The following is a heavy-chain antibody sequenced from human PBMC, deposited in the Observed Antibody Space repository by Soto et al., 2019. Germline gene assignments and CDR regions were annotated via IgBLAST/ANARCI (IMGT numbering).Heavy chain of an antibody. J-gene: IGHJ6*02. CDR3: ARESGDPTDLHYYSYYGMDV. CDR1: GGTVSSYA. V-gene: IGHV1-69*01. Sequence: QVQLVQSGAEVKKPGSSVKVSCKASGGTVSSYAISWVRQAPGQGLEWRGGIIPIFGTANYAQKFQGRVTLTADESTSPAYMELSSLRSEDTAVYYCARESGDPTDLHYYSYYGMDVWGQGTPVTAFS. D-gene: IGHD3-3*01. CDR2: IIPIFGTA.